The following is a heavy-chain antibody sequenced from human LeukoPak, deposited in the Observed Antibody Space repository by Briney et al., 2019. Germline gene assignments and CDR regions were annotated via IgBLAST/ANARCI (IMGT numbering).Heavy chain of an antibody. V-gene: IGHV3-30*18. CDR1: GFTFSSYG. D-gene: IGHD4-4*01. CDR3: AKELTTIVDYYYGMDV. Sequence: GGSLRLSCAASGFTFSSYGMPWVRQAPGKGLEWVAVISYDGSNKYYADSVKGRFTISRDNSKNTLYLQMNSLRAEDTAVYYCAKELTTIVDYYYGMDVWGQGTTVTVSS. CDR2: ISYDGSNK. J-gene: IGHJ6*02.